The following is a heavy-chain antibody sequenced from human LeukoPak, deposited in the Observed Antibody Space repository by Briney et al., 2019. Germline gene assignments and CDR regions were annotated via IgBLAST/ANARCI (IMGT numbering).Heavy chain of an antibody. CDR2: IYHSGST. J-gene: IGHJ4*02. D-gene: IGHD3-22*01. Sequence: SETLSLTCTVSGYSISSDYYWGWIRQPPGKGLEWIGSIYHSGSTYYKPSLKSRVTISVDTSKNQFSLRLSSVTAADTAVYYCARASYSYDISGWVPFDYWGQGTLVTVSS. V-gene: IGHV4-38-2*02. CDR3: ARASYSYDISGWVPFDY. CDR1: GYSISSDYY.